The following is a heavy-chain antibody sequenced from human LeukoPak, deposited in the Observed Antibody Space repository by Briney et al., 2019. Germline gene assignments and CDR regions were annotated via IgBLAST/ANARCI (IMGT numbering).Heavy chain of an antibody. CDR2: ISGSSSFI. CDR1: GFTFSRYS. Sequence: GGSLRLSCAASGFTFSRYSMNWVRQAPGKGLEWVSSISGSSSFIYYADSVKGRFTISRDNAKNSLYLQMNSLRADDTAMYYCVRDASLGAFDIWGQGTMVTASS. CDR3: VRDASLGAFDI. V-gene: IGHV3-21*01. D-gene: IGHD3-16*01. J-gene: IGHJ3*02.